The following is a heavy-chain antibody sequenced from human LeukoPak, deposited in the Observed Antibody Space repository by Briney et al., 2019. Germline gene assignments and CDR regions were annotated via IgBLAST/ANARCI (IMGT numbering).Heavy chain of an antibody. D-gene: IGHD1-26*01. CDR3: AIVGAWGIFDY. CDR2: IIPILGIA. Sequence: GASVKVSCKASGGTFISYAISWVRQAPGQGLEWMGRIIPILGIANYAQKFQGRVTITADKSTSTAYMELSSLRSEDTAVYYCAIVGAWGIFDYWGQGTLVTVSS. CDR1: GGTFISYA. V-gene: IGHV1-69*04. J-gene: IGHJ4*02.